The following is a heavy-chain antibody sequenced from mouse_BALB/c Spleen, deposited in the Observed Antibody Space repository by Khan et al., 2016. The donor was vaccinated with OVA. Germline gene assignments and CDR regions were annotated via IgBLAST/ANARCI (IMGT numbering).Heavy chain of an antibody. V-gene: IGHV1S81*02. J-gene: IGHJ3*01. CDR2: INPSDGGT. D-gene: IGHD3-1*01. Sequence: QVQLQQSGAELVKPGASVKLSCKASGYTFISYYMYWVKQRPGLGLEWIGGINPSDGGTNFNEKFKSKATLTVDKSSSTAYMQLSSLTSEDSAGDYCTRSGGAAFAYWGQGTLVTVSA. CDR1: GYTFISYY. CDR3: TRSGGAAFAY.